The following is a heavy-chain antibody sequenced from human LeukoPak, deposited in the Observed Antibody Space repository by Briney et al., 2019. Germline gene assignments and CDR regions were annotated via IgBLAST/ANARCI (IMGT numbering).Heavy chain of an antibody. J-gene: IGHJ4*02. CDR2: ISSSSSTI. CDR3: ARGGASSLYYFDY. D-gene: IGHD6-13*01. CDR1: GFTFSSYS. V-gene: IGHV3-48*01. Sequence: GGSLRLSCAASGFTFSSYSMNWVRQAPGKGLEWVSYISSSSSTIYYADSVKGRFTISRDNAKNSLYLQMNSLRAEDTAVYYCARGGASSLYYFDYWGQGTLVTVSS.